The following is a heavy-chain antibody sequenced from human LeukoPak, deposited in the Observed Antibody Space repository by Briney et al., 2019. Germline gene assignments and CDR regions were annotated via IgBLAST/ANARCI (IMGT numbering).Heavy chain of an antibody. J-gene: IGHJ3*02. CDR1: GGSISSYY. V-gene: IGHV4-4*07. CDR3: ARLIVWELEYAFDI. Sequence: SETLPLTCTVSGGSISSYYWSWIRQPAGKGLEWIGRIYTSGSTNYNPSLKSRVTISVDTSKNQFSLKLSSVTAADTAVYYCARLIVWELEYAFDIWGQGTMVTVSS. CDR2: IYTSGST. D-gene: IGHD1-26*01.